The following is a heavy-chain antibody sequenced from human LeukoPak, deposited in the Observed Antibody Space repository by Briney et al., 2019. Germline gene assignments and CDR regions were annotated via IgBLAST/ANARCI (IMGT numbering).Heavy chain of an antibody. Sequence: SVKVSCKASEGTFSSYAISWVRQAPGQGLEWMGRIIPILGIANYAQKFQGRVTITADKSTSTAYMELSSLRSEDTAVYYCARVSSGRDYWGQGTLVTVSS. CDR3: ARVSSGRDY. CDR1: EGTFSSYA. J-gene: IGHJ4*02. V-gene: IGHV1-69*04. D-gene: IGHD6-19*01. CDR2: IIPILGIA.